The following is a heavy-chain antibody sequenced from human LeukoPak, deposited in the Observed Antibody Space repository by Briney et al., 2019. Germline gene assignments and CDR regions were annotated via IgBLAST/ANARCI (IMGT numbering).Heavy chain of an antibody. D-gene: IGHD2-15*01. V-gene: IGHV5-51*01. J-gene: IGHJ3*02. CDR3: ARDCSGGSCSPFHDAFDI. Sequence: GESLKISCNGSGYSFTSYWIGWVRQMPGKGLEWMGIIYPGDSDTRYSPSFQGQVTISADKSISTAYLQCSSLKASDTAMYYCARDCSGGSCSPFHDAFDIWGQGTMVTVSS. CDR2: IYPGDSDT. CDR1: GYSFTSYW.